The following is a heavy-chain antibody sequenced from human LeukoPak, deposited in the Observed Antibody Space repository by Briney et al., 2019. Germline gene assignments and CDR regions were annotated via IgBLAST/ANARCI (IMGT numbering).Heavy chain of an antibody. D-gene: IGHD2-2*01. J-gene: IGHJ4*02. CDR2: IYDDGTT. V-gene: IGHV3-23*03. CDR3: ARWFCTSTSCYYDY. Sequence: GGSLRLSCAASGFTFSSYAMSWVRQAPGKGLEWVSFIYDDGTTKYADSVRGRFTISRDNSKNTVYLQMSSLRAEDTAVYFCARWFCTSTSCYYDYWGQGTLVTVSS. CDR1: GFTFSSYA.